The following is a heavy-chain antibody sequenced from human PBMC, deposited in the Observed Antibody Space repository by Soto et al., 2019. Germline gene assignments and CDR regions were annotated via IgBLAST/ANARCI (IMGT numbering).Heavy chain of an antibody. CDR3: ARVGSVAATPMGYYYYGMDV. D-gene: IGHD2-15*01. V-gene: IGHV1-2*02. J-gene: IGHJ6*02. CDR1: GYTFTAYY. Sequence: QVQLVQSGAEVKKPGASVKVSCKASGYTFTAYYIHWVRQAPGQGLEWMAWINPSSGGPNYAQKFQGRVTITADESTGTAYMELSSLRSEDTAVYYCARVGSVAATPMGYYYYGMDVWGQGTTVTVSS. CDR2: INPSSGGP.